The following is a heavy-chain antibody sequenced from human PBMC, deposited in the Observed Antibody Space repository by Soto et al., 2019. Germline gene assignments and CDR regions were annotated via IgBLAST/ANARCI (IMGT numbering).Heavy chain of an antibody. CDR3: ARISDNWNSWSPQDENWFAP. Sequence: QVTLKESGPVLVKPTETLTLTCTVSGFSLSNARMGVSWIRQPPGKALEWLAHIFSNDEKSYSTSLKSRLTISKDTSKSQVVLTMTNMDPVATSTYYGARISDNWNSWSPQDENWFAPWGQGTLVTVSS. J-gene: IGHJ5*02. CDR2: IFSNDEK. V-gene: IGHV2-26*01. D-gene: IGHD1-7*01. CDR1: GFSLSNARMG.